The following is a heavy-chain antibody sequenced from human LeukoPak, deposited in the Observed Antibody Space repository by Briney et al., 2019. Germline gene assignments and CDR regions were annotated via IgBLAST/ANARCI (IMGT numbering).Heavy chain of an antibody. V-gene: IGHV1-18*01. Sequence: ASVKVSCKASGYTFTSYGISWVRQAPGQGLEWMGWISACNGNTNYAQKLQGRVTMTTDTSTSTAYMELRSLRSDDTAVYYCARDARSTTFTDFDYWGQGTLVTVSS. CDR2: ISACNGNT. CDR3: ARDARSTTFTDFDY. D-gene: IGHD2/OR15-2a*01. CDR1: GYTFTSYG. J-gene: IGHJ4*02.